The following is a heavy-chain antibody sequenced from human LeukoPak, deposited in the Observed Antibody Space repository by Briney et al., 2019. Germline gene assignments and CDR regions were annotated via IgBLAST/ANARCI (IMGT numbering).Heavy chain of an antibody. CDR1: GYTFTTYT. V-gene: IGHV1-3*01. J-gene: IGHJ3*02. CDR3: ARVGQPLLYPLSSPADAFDI. D-gene: IGHD2-2*02. CDR2: INAGNGNT. Sequence: ASVKVSCKASGYTFTTYTMHWVRQAPGQRLERMGWINAGNGNTKYSQKFQGRVTITRDTSASTAYMELSSLRSEDTAVYYCARVGQPLLYPLSSPADAFDIWGQGTMVTVSS.